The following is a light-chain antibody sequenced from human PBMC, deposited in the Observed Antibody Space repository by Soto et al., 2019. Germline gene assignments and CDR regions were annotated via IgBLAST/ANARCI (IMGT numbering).Light chain of an antibody. J-gene: IGLJ1*01. CDR1: SSDVGGYNY. CDR2: DVS. CDR3: CSYAGSYTLYV. V-gene: IGLV2-11*01. Sequence: QSVLTQPRSVSGSPGQSVTISCTGTSSDVGGYNYVSWYQQHPGKAPKLMIYDVSKRPSGVPDRFSGSKSGNMASLTISGLQAEDEADYYCCSYAGSYTLYVFGTGTKVTVL.